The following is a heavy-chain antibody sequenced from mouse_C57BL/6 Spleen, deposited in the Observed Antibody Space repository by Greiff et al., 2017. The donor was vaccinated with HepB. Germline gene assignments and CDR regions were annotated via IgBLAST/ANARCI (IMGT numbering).Heavy chain of an antibody. J-gene: IGHJ1*03. Sequence: VQVVESGPGLVAPSQSLSITCTVSGFSLTSYGVDWVRQPPGKGLEWLGVIWGGGSTNYNSALMSRLSISKDNSKSQVFLKMNSLQTDDTAMYYCAKRANWDVWYFDVWGTGTTVTVSS. CDR3: AKRANWDVWYFDV. CDR2: IWGGGST. D-gene: IGHD4-1*01. CDR1: GFSLTSYG. V-gene: IGHV2-9*01.